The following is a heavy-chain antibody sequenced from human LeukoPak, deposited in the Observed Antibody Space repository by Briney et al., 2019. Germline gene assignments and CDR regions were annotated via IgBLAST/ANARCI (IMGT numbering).Heavy chain of an antibody. D-gene: IGHD3-10*01. J-gene: IGHJ4*02. CDR1: GGSISSYY. Sequence: SETLSLTCTVSGGSISSYYWSWIRQPAGKGLEWIGRIYTSGSTNYNPSLKSRVTMSVDTSKNQFSLRLSSVTAADTAVYYCATSTPIYSHSGNLGGYYFDYWGQGTLVTVSS. V-gene: IGHV4-4*07. CDR3: ATSTPIYSHSGNLGGYYFDY. CDR2: IYTSGST.